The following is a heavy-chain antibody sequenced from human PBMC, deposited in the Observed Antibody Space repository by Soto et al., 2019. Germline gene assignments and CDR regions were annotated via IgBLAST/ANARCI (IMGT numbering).Heavy chain of an antibody. Sequence: SETLSLTCAVYGGALSGYYWSWIRQPPGKGLEWIGEINHSGSTNYNRALKSRVTISVDTSKNQFSLKLSSVTAADTAVYYCARGIIAAAGSGLCWFDPWGQGTLVTVSS. CDR1: GGALSGYY. D-gene: IGHD6-13*01. CDR2: INHSGST. J-gene: IGHJ5*02. CDR3: ARGIIAAAGSGLCWFDP. V-gene: IGHV4-34*01.